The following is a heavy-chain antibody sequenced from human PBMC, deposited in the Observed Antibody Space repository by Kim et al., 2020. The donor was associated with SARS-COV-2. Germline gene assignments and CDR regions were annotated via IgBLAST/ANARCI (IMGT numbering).Heavy chain of an antibody. CDR2: IYYSGST. CDR1: GGSISSSSYY. Sequence: SETLSLTCTVSGGSISSSSYYWGWIRQPPGKGLEWIGSIYYSGSTYYNPSLKSRVTISVDTSKNQFSLKLSSVTAADTAVYYCARLGIQLPYYGMDVWGQGTTVTVSS. V-gene: IGHV4-39*01. J-gene: IGHJ6*02. CDR3: ARLGIQLPYYGMDV. D-gene: IGHD5-18*01.